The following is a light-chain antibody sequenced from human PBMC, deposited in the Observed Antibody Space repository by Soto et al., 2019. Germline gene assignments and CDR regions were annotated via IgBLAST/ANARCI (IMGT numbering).Light chain of an antibody. V-gene: IGKV3-11*01. J-gene: IGKJ4*01. CDR1: ESVSSY. Sequence: EIVLTQSPATLSLSPVEGATLYCMASESVSSYLAWFQQKPGQAPRLLIYDTFERATGIPARFSGSGSGTDFTLTITSLEPEDFAVYYCQQRSLWPLTFGGGTKVDIK. CDR3: QQRSLWPLT. CDR2: DTF.